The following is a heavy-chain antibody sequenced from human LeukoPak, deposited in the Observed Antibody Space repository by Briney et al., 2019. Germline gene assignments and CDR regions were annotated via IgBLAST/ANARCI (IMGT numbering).Heavy chain of an antibody. CDR2: IYYSGST. J-gene: IGHJ5*02. V-gene: IGHV4-39*07. CDR1: GGSISSSSYY. D-gene: IGHD6-19*01. CDR3: ARGVGSGWYIRGGWFDP. Sequence: SETLSLTCTVSGGSISSSSYYWGWIRQPPGKGLEWIGSIYYSGSTYYNPSLKSRVTISVDTSKNQFSLKLSSVTAADTAVYYCARGVGSGWYIRGGWFDPWGQGTLVTVSS.